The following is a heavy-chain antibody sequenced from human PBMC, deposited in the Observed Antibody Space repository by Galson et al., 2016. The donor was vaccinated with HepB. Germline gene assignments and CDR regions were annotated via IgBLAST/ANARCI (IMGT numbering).Heavy chain of an antibody. CDR3: ARERGFSGYDLAY. D-gene: IGHD5-12*01. CDR1: GYTFTNYG. V-gene: IGHV1-18*01. J-gene: IGHJ4*02. CDR2: ISGYNGNT. Sequence: SVKVSCKASGYTFTNYGISWVRQAPGQGLEWMGWISGYNGNTNYAQKVEGRVTMTTDTSTSTAYMELGSLISDDTAVYYCARERGFSGYDLAYWGQGTLVTVSS.